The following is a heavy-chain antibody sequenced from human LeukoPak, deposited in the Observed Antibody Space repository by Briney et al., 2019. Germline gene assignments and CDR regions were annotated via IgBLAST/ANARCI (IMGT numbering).Heavy chain of an antibody. J-gene: IGHJ4*02. V-gene: IGHV1-8*01. CDR1: GYTFTSYD. CDR3: ARGSPVAGNDY. CDR2: MNPNSGNT. D-gene: IGHD6-19*01. Sequence: ASVKVSCRASGYTFTSYDINWVRQATGQGLEWMGWMNPNSGNTGYAQKFQGRVTMTRNTSISTAYMELSSMRSEDTAVYYCARGSPVAGNDYWGQGTLVTVSS.